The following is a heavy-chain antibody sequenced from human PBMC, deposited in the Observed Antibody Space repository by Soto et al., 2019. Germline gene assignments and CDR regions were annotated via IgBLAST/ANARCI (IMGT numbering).Heavy chain of an antibody. V-gene: IGHV3-74*01. J-gene: IGHJ4*02. CDR3: ARGPRGVYGNDY. CDR2: INMDGSVT. Sequence: EVQLVESGGGLVQPGGSLRLSCVASGFTFSSDWMHWVRQGAGKGLVWVSRINMDGSVTNYADSVKGRFTISRDNAKNTVYLQMNSLRVEDTAVYYCARGPRGVYGNDYWGQVALVTVSS. D-gene: IGHD2-8*02. CDR1: GFTFSSDW.